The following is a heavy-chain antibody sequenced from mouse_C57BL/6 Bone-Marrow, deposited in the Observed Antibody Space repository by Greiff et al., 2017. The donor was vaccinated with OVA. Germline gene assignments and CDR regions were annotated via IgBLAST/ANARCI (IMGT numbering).Heavy chain of an antibody. J-gene: IGHJ2*01. V-gene: IGHV1-50*01. D-gene: IGHD1-1*01. Sequence: QVQLQQPGAELVKPGASVKLSCKASGYTFPSYWMQWVQQRPGQGLEWIGEIDPSDSYTNYNQKFKGKATLTVDTSSSTAYMQLSSLPSEDSAVYYCARWADYYGSSLDYWGQGTTLTVAS. CDR1: GYTFPSYW. CDR3: ARWADYYGSSLDY. CDR2: IDPSDSYT.